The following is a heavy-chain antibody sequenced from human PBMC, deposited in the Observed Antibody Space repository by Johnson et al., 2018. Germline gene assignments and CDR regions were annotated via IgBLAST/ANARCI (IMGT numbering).Heavy chain of an antibody. CDR2: IHPSGST. V-gene: IGHV4-34*01. D-gene: IGHD1-14*01. Sequence: QVQLQQWGAGLLKPSETLSLTCAIYGGSFSNYYLSWIRQPPGKGLEWIGEIHPSGSTNYNPSLESRVTMSLDTSKNQFSLNLRSVTAAATSMYYCLRGLDTYKTGDYWGQGTLVTVSS. J-gene: IGHJ4*02. CDR1: GGSFSNYY. CDR3: LRGLDTYKTGDY.